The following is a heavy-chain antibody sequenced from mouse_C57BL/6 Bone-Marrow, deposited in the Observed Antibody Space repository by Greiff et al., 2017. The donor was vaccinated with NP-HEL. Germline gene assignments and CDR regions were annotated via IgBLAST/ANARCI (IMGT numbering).Heavy chain of an antibody. CDR1: GYAFSSSW. V-gene: IGHV1-82*01. Sequence: VKLMESGPELVKPGASVKISCKASGYAFSSSWMNWVKQRPGKGLEWIGRIYPGDGDTNYNGKFKGKATLTADKSSSTAYMQLSSLTSEDSAVYFCAQRGLRRAMDYWGQGTSVTVSS. CDR2: IYPGDGDT. J-gene: IGHJ4*01. CDR3: AQRGLRRAMDY. D-gene: IGHD2-4*01.